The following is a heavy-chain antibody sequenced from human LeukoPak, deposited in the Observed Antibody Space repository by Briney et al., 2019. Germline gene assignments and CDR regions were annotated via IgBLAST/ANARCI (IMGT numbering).Heavy chain of an antibody. CDR2: IIPIFGTA. V-gene: IGHV1-69*05. CDR1: GGTFSSYA. CDR3: ARDLGPFITGTPDAFDI. Sequence: GASVKVSYKASGGTFSSYAISWVRQAPGQGLEWMGGIIPIFGTANYAQKFQGRVTITTDESTSTAYMELSSLRSEDTAVYYCARDLGPFITGTPDAFDIWGQGTMVTVSS. D-gene: IGHD1-7*01. J-gene: IGHJ3*02.